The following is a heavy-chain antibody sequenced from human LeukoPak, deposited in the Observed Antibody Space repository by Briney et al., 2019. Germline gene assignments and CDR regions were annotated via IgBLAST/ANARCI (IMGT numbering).Heavy chain of an antibody. CDR1: GGSFSGYY. CDR3: ARVGLNIVVVPAAIDRQGFDP. V-gene: IGHV4-34*01. CDR2: INHSGST. Sequence: PSETLSLICAVYGGSFSGYYWSWIRQPPGKGLEWIGEINHSGSTNYNPSLKSRVTISVDTSKNQFSLKLSSVTAADTAVYYCARVGLNIVVVPAAIDRQGFDPWGQGALVTVSS. D-gene: IGHD2-2*01. J-gene: IGHJ5*02.